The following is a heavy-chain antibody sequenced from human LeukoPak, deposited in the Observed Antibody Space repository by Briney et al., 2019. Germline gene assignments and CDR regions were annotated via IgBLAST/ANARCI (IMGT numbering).Heavy chain of an antibody. D-gene: IGHD5-24*01. Sequence: GGSLRLSCVASGFTFSSYGMHWVRQAPGKGLEWVAVISYDGSNKYYADSVKGRFTISRDNSKNTLYLQMNSLRAEDTAVYYCAKNRRGWLQLGYFDYWGQGTLVTVSS. CDR3: AKNRRGWLQLGYFDY. CDR1: GFTFSSYG. V-gene: IGHV3-30*18. CDR2: ISYDGSNK. J-gene: IGHJ4*02.